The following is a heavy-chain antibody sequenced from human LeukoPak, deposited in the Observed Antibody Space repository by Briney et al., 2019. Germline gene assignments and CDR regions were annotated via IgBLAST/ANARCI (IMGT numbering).Heavy chain of an antibody. V-gene: IGHV4-59*01. CDR2: IYYSGST. D-gene: IGHD6-19*01. J-gene: IGHJ4*02. CDR3: ARDSSGWSLTFDY. Sequence: PSETLSLTCTVSGGSISSYYWSWTRQPPGKGLEWIGYIYYSGSTNYNPSLKSRVTISVDTSKNQFSLKLSSVTAADTAVYYCARDSSGWSLTFDYWGQGTLVTVSS. CDR1: GGSISSYY.